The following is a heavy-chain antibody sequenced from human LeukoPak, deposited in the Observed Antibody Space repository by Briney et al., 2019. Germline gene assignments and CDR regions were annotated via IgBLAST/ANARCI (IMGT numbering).Heavy chain of an antibody. CDR3: AKDKSDSSGYYTYFDY. CDR1: GFTFDDYA. J-gene: IGHJ4*02. V-gene: IGHV3-9*01. CDR2: ISWNSGSI. Sequence: PGGSLRLSCAASGFTFDDYAMHWVRQAPGKGLEWVSGISWNSGSIGYADSVKGRFTISRDNAKNSLYLQMNSLRAEDTALYYCAKDKSDSSGYYTYFDYWGQGTLVTVSS. D-gene: IGHD3-22*01.